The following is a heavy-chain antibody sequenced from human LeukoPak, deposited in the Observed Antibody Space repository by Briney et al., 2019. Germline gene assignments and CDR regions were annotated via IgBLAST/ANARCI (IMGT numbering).Heavy chain of an antibody. D-gene: IGHD4-17*01. V-gene: IGHV5-51*01. CDR2: IYPGDSDT. CDR3: ALHSDYGYYPGRVAFDI. J-gene: IGHJ3*02. Sequence: GESLKISCKGSGYSFTSYWIGWVRQMPGKGLEWMGIIYPGDSDTRYSPSFQGQVTISADKSISTAYLQWSSLKASDTAMYYCALHSDYGYYPGRVAFDIWGQGTMVTVSS. CDR1: GYSFTSYW.